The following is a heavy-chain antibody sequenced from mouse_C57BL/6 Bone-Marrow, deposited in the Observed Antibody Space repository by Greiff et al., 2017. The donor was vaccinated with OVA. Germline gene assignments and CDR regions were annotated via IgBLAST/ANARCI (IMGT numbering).Heavy chain of an antibody. D-gene: IGHD2-4*01. Sequence: EVKLVESGGGLVQPGGSLKLSCAASGFTFSDYSMYWVRQTPEKRLEWVAYISNGGGSTYYPDTVKGRFTISRDNAKNTLYLQMSRLKSEDTAMYYCARWDYDVGYAMDYWGQGTSVTVSS. V-gene: IGHV5-12*01. CDR1: GFTFSDYS. CDR2: ISNGGGST. CDR3: ARWDYDVGYAMDY. J-gene: IGHJ4*01.